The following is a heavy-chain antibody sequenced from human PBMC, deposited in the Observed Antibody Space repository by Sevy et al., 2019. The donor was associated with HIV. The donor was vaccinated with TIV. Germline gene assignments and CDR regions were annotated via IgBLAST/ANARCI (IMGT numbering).Heavy chain of an antibody. CDR1: GFTFSSYS. J-gene: IGHJ2*01. CDR3: ARGYCSGGSCYSGFDL. Sequence: GGSLRLSCAASGFTFSSYSMNWVHQAPGKGLEWVSYISSSSSTIYYADSVKGRFTISRDNAKNSLYLQMNSLRDEDTAVYYCARGYCSGGSCYSGFDLWGRGTLVTVSS. D-gene: IGHD2-15*01. CDR2: ISSSSSTI. V-gene: IGHV3-48*02.